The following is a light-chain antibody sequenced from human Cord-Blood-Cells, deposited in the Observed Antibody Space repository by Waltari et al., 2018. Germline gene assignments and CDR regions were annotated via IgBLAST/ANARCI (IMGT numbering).Light chain of an antibody. CDR2: ADS. Sequence: TQMTQSPSSLSASVGDRVTITCRASQSISSYLNWYQQKSRKAPKLLIYADSSLQSEVPSRVSGSGSGADFTLTISSLQPEDFATCYCQQSYSTPLTFGGGTKVEIK. CDR3: QQSYSTPLT. CDR1: QSISSY. J-gene: IGKJ4*01. V-gene: IGKV1-39*01.